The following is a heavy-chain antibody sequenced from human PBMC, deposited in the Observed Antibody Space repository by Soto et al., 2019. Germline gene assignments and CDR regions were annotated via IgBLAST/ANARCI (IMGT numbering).Heavy chain of an antibody. Sequence: PSETLSLTCTVSGGSISGYYWSWIRQPAGKRLEWIGRIETSGSTNYSPSLKSRVTMSVDTSNNHFSLKLSSVTAADTAVYFCARETDTAMSRDYFDYWGQGALVTVSS. CDR3: ARETDTAMSRDYFDY. J-gene: IGHJ4*02. D-gene: IGHD5-18*01. V-gene: IGHV4-4*07. CDR2: IETSGST. CDR1: GGSISGYY.